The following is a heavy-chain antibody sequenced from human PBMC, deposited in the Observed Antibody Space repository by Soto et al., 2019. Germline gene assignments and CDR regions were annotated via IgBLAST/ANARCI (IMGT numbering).Heavy chain of an antibody. D-gene: IGHD6-19*01. J-gene: IGHJ5*02. V-gene: IGHV4-61*08. CDR3: TREQSDDNYFDP. Sequence: SETLSLTCTVSGAALSGGGYFYTWVRQPPGKGLEWLGYIYYSGGTNYNPSLKSRVTISLDKSKSQFSLRLISVAAADTAVYYCTREQSDDNYFDPWGQGTLVTVSS. CDR2: IYYSGGT. CDR1: GAALSGGGYF.